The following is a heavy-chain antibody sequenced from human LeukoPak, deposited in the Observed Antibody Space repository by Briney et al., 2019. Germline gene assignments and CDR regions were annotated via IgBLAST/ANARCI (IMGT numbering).Heavy chain of an antibody. V-gene: IGHV3-30*02. CDR1: GFTFSSYG. CDR2: IWYDGSDK. CDR3: ACDYGGNSGVDY. J-gene: IGHJ4*02. D-gene: IGHD4-23*01. Sequence: GGSLRLSCAASGFTFSSYGMNWVRQAPGKGLEWVAFIWYDGSDKYYADSVEGRFTISRDNSKNTLYLQMNSLRAEDTAVYYCACDYGGNSGVDYWGQGTLVTVSS.